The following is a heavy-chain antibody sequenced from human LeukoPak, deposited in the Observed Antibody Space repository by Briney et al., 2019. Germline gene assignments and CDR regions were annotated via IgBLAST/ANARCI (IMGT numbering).Heavy chain of an antibody. CDR2: IYYSGST. CDR1: GGSFSGYY. V-gene: IGHV4-59*01. Sequence: NSSETLSLTCAVYGGSFSGYYWSWIRQPPGKGLEWIGYIYYSGSTNCNPSLKSRVTISVDTSKNQFSLKLSSVTAEDTALYYCAKALGSSPPTHNYYYYGMDVWGQGTTVTVSS. J-gene: IGHJ6*02. CDR3: AKALGSSPPTHNYYYYGMDV. D-gene: IGHD6-13*01.